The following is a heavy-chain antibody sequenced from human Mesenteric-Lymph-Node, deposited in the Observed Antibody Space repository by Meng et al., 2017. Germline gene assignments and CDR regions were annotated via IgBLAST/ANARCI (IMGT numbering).Heavy chain of an antibody. CDR2: IYYSGST. J-gene: IGHJ4*02. Sequence: GSLSLSCTVSGGSISSSSYYWGWIRQPPGKGLEWIGSIYYSGSTYYNPSLKIRVTISVDTSKNQFSLKLSSVTAADTAVYYCAREAAAGAGHRGLGTRVTVSS. CDR1: GGSISSSSYY. V-gene: IGHV4-39*07. CDR3: AREAAAGAGH. D-gene: IGHD6-13*01.